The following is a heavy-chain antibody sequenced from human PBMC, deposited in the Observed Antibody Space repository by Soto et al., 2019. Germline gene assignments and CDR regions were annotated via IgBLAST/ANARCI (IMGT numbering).Heavy chain of an antibody. J-gene: IGHJ5*02. Sequence: QVQLVQSGGEVKKPGASVKISCKTSGYTFTTYGVSWVRQAPGQGLEWMGWINPYNGYTNHAQRLQGRVTLTTDTSTNTAYMELRSLRSDDTALYYCAREDGSCTGGTCHSGGWLEPWGQGTLVTVSS. CDR3: AREDGSCTGGTCHSGGWLEP. V-gene: IGHV1-18*01. CDR1: GYTFTTYG. CDR2: INPYNGYT. D-gene: IGHD2-8*02.